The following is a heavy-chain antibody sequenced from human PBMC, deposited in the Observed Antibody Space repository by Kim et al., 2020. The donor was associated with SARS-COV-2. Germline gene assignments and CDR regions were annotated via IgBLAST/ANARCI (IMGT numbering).Heavy chain of an antibody. CDR3: ARALGSGWYW. CDR1: GFTFSNCW. V-gene: IGHV3-7*03. D-gene: IGHD6-19*01. CDR2: IKQDGSEQ. Sequence: GGSLRLSCAASGFTFSNCWMSWVRQAPGKGLEWVANIKQDGSEQYYVDSVKGRFTISRDNAKSSLYLQMSGLRVEDTAVYYCARALGSGWYWWGQGTLVTVPP. J-gene: IGHJ4*02.